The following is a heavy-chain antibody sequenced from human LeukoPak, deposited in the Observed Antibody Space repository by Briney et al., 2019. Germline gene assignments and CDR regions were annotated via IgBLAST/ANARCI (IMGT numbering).Heavy chain of an antibody. D-gene: IGHD3-10*01. CDR1: GFTFSDYY. J-gene: IGHJ4*02. CDR3: ARPRVRGAMNCDY. V-gene: IGHV3-11*01. Sequence: PGGSLRLSCAASGFTFSDYYMSWLRQAPGKGLEWVSYISSSGSTIYYADSVKGRFTISRDNAKNSLYLQMNSLRAEDTAVDYCARPRVRGAMNCDYWGQGTLVTVSS. CDR2: ISSSGSTI.